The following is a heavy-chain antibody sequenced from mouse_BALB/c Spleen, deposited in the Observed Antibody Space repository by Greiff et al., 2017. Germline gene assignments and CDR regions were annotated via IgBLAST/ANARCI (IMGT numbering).Heavy chain of an antibody. CDR2: IRSKSNNYAT. CDR3: VRRGYYGSRDWYFDV. D-gene: IGHD1-1*01. CDR1: GFTFNTYA. V-gene: IGHV10-1*02. J-gene: IGHJ1*01. Sequence: EVQLQESGGGLVQPKGSLKLSCAASGFTFNTYAMNWVRQAPGKGLEWVARIRSKSNNYATYYADSVKDRFTISRDDSQSMLYLQMNNLKTEDAAMYYCVRRGYYGSRDWYFDVWGAGTTVTVSS.